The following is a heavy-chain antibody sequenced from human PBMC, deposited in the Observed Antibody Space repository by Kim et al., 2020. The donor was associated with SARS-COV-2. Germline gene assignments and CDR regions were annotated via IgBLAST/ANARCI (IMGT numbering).Heavy chain of an antibody. CDR1: GFTFSSYG. CDR2: ISYDGSNK. J-gene: IGHJ4*02. D-gene: IGHD6-6*01. V-gene: IGHV3-30*18. CDR3: AKGAGAARTLDY. Sequence: GGSLRLSCAASGFTFSSYGMHWVRQAPGKGLEWVAVISYDGSNKYYADSVKGRFTISRDNSKNTLYLQMNSLRAEDTAVYYCAKGAGAARTLDYWGQGTLVTVSS.